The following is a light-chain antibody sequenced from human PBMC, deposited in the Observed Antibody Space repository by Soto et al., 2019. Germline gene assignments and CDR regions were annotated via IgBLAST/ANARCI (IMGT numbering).Light chain of an antibody. Sequence: DIQMTQSPSSLSASVGDRVTITCRASQSISSYLNWYQQKPGKAPKLLIYAASSLQSGVPSRFXXXXXXTDXTXXISXXQPXXFATYYCQRSFSTPLTFGGGTKVEIK. CDR1: QSISSY. CDR3: QRSFSTPLT. J-gene: IGKJ4*01. V-gene: IGKV1-39*01. CDR2: AAS.